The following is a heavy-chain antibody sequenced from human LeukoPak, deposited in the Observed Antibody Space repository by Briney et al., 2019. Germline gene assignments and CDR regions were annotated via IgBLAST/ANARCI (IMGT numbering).Heavy chain of an antibody. Sequence: SETLSLTCTVSSGSISSSSYYWGWIRQPPGKGLEWIGSIYYSGSTYYNPSLKSRVTISVDKSKNQFSLKLSSVTAADTAVYYCARVGGYDRHGFDYWGQGTLVTVSS. CDR2: IYYSGST. J-gene: IGHJ4*02. V-gene: IGHV4-39*07. D-gene: IGHD5-12*01. CDR3: ARVGGYDRHGFDY. CDR1: SGSISSSSYY.